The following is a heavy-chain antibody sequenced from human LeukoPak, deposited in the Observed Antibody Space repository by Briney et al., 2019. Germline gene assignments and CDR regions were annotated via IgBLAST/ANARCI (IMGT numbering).Heavy chain of an antibody. CDR3: XXXXXXXVAVNYYYYGMDV. D-gene: IGHD2-15*01. CDR2: INPNSGGT. V-gene: IGHV1-2*02. CDR1: GYTFTGYY. Sequence: ASVKVSCKASGYTFTGYYMHWVRQAPGQGLEWMGWINPNSGGTNYAQKFQGRVTMTRDTSISTAYMELSRLRSDDTAVYYCXXXXXXXVAVNYYYYGMDVWGQGTTVTVSS. J-gene: IGHJ6*02.